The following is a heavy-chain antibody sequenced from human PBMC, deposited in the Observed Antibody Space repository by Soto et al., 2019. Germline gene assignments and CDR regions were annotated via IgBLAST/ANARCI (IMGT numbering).Heavy chain of an antibody. V-gene: IGHV3-23*01. D-gene: IGHD1-1*01. Sequence: GGSLRLSCAASGFTFSSYAMSWVRQAPGKGLEWVSAISGSGGSTYYADSVKGRFTISRDNSKNTLYLQMNSLRAEDTAVYYCAKAAYNWNDGGVEIDYWGQGTLVTVSS. CDR3: AKAAYNWNDGGVEIDY. J-gene: IGHJ4*02. CDR1: GFTFSSYA. CDR2: ISGSGGST.